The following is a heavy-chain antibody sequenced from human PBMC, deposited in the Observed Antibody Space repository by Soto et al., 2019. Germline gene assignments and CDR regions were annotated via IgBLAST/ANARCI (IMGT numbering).Heavy chain of an antibody. CDR1: GFTFSSYW. V-gene: IGHV3-7*01. CDR3: ARYSGTRRYDAFDI. J-gene: IGHJ3*02. D-gene: IGHD1-26*01. CDR2: IKQDGSEK. Sequence: GESLKISCAASGFTFSSYWMSWVRQAPGKGLEWVANIKQDGSEKYYVDSVKGRFTISRDNAKNSLYLQMNSLRAEDTAVYYCARYSGTRRYDAFDIWGQGTMVTVSS.